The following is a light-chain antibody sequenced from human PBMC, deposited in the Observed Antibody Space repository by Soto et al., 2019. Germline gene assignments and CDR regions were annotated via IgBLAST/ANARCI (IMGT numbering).Light chain of an antibody. CDR3: CSFAGSYTLGV. Sequence: QSALTQPRSVSGSPGQSVTISCTGTSSDVVGYNYVFWYQQHPGKAPKLMIYDVNKRPSGVPDRFSGSKSGNTASLTISGLQAEDEADYYCCSFAGSYTLGVFGGGTKLTVL. CDR2: DVN. J-gene: IGLJ3*02. CDR1: SSDVVGYNY. V-gene: IGLV2-11*01.